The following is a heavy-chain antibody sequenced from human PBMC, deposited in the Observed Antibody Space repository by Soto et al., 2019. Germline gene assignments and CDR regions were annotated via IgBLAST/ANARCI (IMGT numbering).Heavy chain of an antibody. CDR1: GFTFSTYG. D-gene: IGHD4-17*01. V-gene: IGHV3-30*18. J-gene: IGHJ4*02. CDR2: ISYDGSNK. Sequence: QVQLVESGGGVVQPGRSLRLSCAASGFTFSTYGMHWVRQAPGKGLEWVAVISYDGSNKYYADSVKGRFSISRDNSKNTLWLHMDSLRAEDTAVYYCAKDFLLTTVTTVGDWGQGTLVTVSS. CDR3: AKDFLLTTVTTVGD.